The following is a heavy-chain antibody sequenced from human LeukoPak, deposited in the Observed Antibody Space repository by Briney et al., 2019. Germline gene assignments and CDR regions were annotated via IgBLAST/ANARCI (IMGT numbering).Heavy chain of an antibody. CDR3: ARGDYHSSPPYGDAFDI. CDR2: INPSGGST. D-gene: IGHD3-22*01. CDR1: GYTFTSYY. V-gene: IGHV1-46*01. J-gene: IGHJ3*02. Sequence: ASVKVSCKASGYTFTSYYMHWVRQAPGQGLEWMGIINPSGGSTSYAQRFQGRVTMTRDTSTSTVYMELSSLRSEDTAVYFCARGDYHSSPPYGDAFDIWGQGTMVTVSS.